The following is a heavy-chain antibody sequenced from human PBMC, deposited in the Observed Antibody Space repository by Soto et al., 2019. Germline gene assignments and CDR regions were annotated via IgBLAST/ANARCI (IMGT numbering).Heavy chain of an antibody. CDR2: INSGNGNT. CDR1: GYTFSNYA. CDR3: ARNDFWRAQNWFDP. Sequence: GASVKVSCTASGYTFSNYAMHWVRQAPGQRLEWMGWINSGNGNTKYSQKFQGRVTITRNTSASTAYMELSGLRSEDTAVYYCARNDFWRAQNWFDPWGQGTLVTVSS. J-gene: IGHJ5*02. V-gene: IGHV1-3*01. D-gene: IGHD3-3*01.